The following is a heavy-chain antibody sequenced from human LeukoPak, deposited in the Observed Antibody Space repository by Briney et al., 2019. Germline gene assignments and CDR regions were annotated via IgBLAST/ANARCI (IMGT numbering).Heavy chain of an antibody. J-gene: IGHJ4*02. D-gene: IGHD2-8*01. V-gene: IGHV3-53*01. Sequence: PGGSLRLSCVVSGFSVSNNYIIWVRQAPGNGLERVSVIYGDGRTSHSASVRGRFTISRDNSKNTLYLQMNSLRADDTAVYYCAKGSCTNAVCYKDYWGQGTLVTVSS. CDR3: AKGSCTNAVCYKDY. CDR1: GFSVSNNY. CDR2: IYGDGRT.